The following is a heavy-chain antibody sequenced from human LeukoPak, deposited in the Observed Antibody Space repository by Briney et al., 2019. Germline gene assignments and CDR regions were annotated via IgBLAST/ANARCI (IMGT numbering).Heavy chain of an antibody. CDR2: IIPIACTI. V-gene: IGHV1-69*01. D-gene: IGHD5-18*01. Sequence: AVKVTCKSSGGSFSSHAITLVRQARAQGLEWMGGIIPIACTINYAQKFQDRRTITADESTSTDYMELNSMSFEATAVYYCATGGMYSYGFASIGFDIWGQGTMVTVSS. CDR3: ATGGMYSYGFASIGFDI. J-gene: IGHJ3*02. CDR1: GGSFSSHA.